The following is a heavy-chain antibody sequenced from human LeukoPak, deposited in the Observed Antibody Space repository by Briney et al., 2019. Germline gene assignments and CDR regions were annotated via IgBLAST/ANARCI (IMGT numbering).Heavy chain of an antibody. D-gene: IGHD3-9*01. J-gene: IGHJ4*02. CDR1: GFTFSSYA. CDR3: ARDPYDILTGYSNFDY. Sequence: GRSLRLSCAASGFTFSSYAMHWVRQAPGKGLEWVAVISYDGSNKYYADSVKGRFTISRDNSKNTLYLQMNSLRAEDTAVYYCARDPYDILTGYSNFDYWGQGTLVTVSS. V-gene: IGHV3-30-3*01. CDR2: ISYDGSNK.